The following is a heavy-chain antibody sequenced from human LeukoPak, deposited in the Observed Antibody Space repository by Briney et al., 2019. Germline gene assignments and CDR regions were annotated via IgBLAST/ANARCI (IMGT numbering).Heavy chain of an antibody. J-gene: IGHJ6*03. D-gene: IGHD2-15*01. CDR1: GGTFSSYA. CDR3: ARGSCSGGSCYYYYMDV. Sequence: SVKVSCKASGGTFSSYAISWVRQAPGQGLEWMGGIIPIFGTANYAQKFQGRVTITADESTSTAYMELSSLRSEDTAVYYCARGSCSGGSCYYYYMDVWGKGTTVTISS. CDR2: IIPIFGTA. V-gene: IGHV1-69*13.